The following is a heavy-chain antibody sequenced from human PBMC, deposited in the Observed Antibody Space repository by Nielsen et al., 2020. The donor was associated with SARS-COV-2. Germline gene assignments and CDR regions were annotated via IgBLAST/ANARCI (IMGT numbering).Heavy chain of an antibody. D-gene: IGHD6-19*01. CDR3: ARSGIAVAAWNYFDN. CDR1: GDSVSSYL. CDR2: IIPLFGTS. V-gene: IGHV1-69*06. Sequence: SVKVSCKASGDSVSSYLFSWVRQAPGQGLEWVGGIIPLFGTSNYAQRFRGRVSFTADTSTETAYMELSGLTADDTAVYYCARSGIAVAAWNYFDNWGQGTPVTVSS. J-gene: IGHJ4*02.